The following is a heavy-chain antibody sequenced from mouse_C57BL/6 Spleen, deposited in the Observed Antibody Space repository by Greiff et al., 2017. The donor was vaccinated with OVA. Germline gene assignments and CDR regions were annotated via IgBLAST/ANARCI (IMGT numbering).Heavy chain of an antibody. D-gene: IGHD1-1*01. V-gene: IGHV1-54*01. CDR2: INPGSGGT. CDR1: GYAFTNYL. Sequence: VQLQQSGAELVRPGTSVKVSCKASGYAFTNYLIEWVKQRPGQGLEWIGVINPGSGGTNYNEKFKGKATLTADKSSSTAYMQLSSLTSEDSAVYCCARGGGSLDYWGQGTTLTVSS. CDR3: ARGGGSLDY. J-gene: IGHJ2*01.